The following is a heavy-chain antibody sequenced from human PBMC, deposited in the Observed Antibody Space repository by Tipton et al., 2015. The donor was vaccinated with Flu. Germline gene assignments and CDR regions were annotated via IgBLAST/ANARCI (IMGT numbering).Heavy chain of an antibody. V-gene: IGHV3-23*01. J-gene: IGHJ4*02. CDR3: VRGDGFSGWNY. D-gene: IGHD6-19*01. CDR2: ISGGGAIT. Sequence: GSLRISCEASGFIFSRYAMSWVRQAPGKGLEWVSGISGGGAITYFADSVKGRFTISRDNSKNRLVLQMNRLRAEDTAVYYFVRGDGFSGWNYWGPGSLVNVFS. CDR1: GFIFSRYA.